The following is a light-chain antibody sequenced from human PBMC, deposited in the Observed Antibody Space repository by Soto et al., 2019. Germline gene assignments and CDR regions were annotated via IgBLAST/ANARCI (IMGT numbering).Light chain of an antibody. CDR2: DNY. CDR1: SSNIGNNF. Sequence: QSVLTQPPSVSAAPGQKVTISCSGSSSNIGNNFVSWYQQLPGTAPKLLIYDNYHRPSGIPDRFSVSKSGTSATLGITGLQTGDEADYYCGTWDSSLSAGVFGGGTKLTVL. CDR3: GTWDSSLSAGV. V-gene: IGLV1-51*01. J-gene: IGLJ2*01.